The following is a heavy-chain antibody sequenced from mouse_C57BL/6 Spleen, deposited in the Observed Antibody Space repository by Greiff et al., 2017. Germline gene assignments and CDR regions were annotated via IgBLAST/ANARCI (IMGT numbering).Heavy chain of an antibody. CDR3: ARREGDYYGSTAFDY. CDR2: IHPNSGST. Sequence: VQLQQPGAELVKPGASVKLSCKASGYTFTSYWMHWVKQRPGQGLEWIGMIHPNSGSTNYNEKFKSKATLTVDKSSSTAYMQLSSLTSEDSAVYYCARREGDYYGSTAFDYWGQGTTLTVSS. CDR1: GYTFTSYW. J-gene: IGHJ2*01. D-gene: IGHD1-1*01. V-gene: IGHV1-64*01.